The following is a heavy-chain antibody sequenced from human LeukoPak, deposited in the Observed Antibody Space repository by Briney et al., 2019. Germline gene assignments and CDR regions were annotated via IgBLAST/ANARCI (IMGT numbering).Heavy chain of an antibody. CDR1: GFTFSSSW. J-gene: IGHJ4*02. V-gene: IGHV3-74*01. D-gene: IGHD5-18*01. Sequence: GGSLRLSCAASGFTFSSSWMHWVRQAPGKGLIWVSRVNGDGTGTIYADSVKGRFTISRDNAKNTLYLQMNSLRAEDTAVYHCARGGGYSYGSFDYWGQGTLVTVSS. CDR3: ARGGGYSYGSFDY. CDR2: VNGDGTGT.